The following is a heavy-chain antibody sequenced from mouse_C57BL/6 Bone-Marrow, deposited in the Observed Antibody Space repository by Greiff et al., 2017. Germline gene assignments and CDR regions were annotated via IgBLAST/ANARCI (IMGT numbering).Heavy chain of an antibody. CDR2: IYPRSGNT. Sequence: QVQLKESGAELARPGASVKLSCKASGYTFTSYGISWVKQRTGQGLEWIGEIYPRSGNTYYNEKFKGKATLTADKSSSTAYMELRSLTSEDSAVYFCARSGYYHWYVDVWGTGTTVTVSS. CDR3: ARSGYYHWYVDV. D-gene: IGHD2-3*01. CDR1: GYTFTSYG. J-gene: IGHJ1*03. V-gene: IGHV1-81*01.